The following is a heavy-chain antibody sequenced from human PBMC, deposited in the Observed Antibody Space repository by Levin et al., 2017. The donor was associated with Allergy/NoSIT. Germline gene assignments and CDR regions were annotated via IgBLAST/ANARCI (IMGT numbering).Heavy chain of an antibody. V-gene: IGHV3-64D*06. CDR2: ISDNGGST. CDR3: AKGGMVIATNWFDP. CDR1: GFTFSSHA. D-gene: IGHD2/OR15-2a*01. Sequence: GESLKISCSASGFTFSSHAMHWVRQAPGKGLESVSAISDNGGSTYYADSVKGRFTISRDNSKNKLYLQMSSLRAEDTAVYYCAKGGMVIATNWFDPWGQGTLVTVSS. J-gene: IGHJ5*02.